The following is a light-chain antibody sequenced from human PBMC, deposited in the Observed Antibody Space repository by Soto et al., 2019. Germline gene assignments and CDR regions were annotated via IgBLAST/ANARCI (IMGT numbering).Light chain of an antibody. CDR3: YQYGSTPPT. Sequence: EIVLPQSPGTLSLSPGERAPLSGRASQSVSSSYLAWYQQKPGQAPRLLIYGASSGATDIPDRFSGSGSGTDFTLTISRLEPEDFVVFYCYQYGSTPPTFGQGTKVDIK. V-gene: IGKV3-20*01. CDR2: GAS. CDR1: QSVSSSY. J-gene: IGKJ1*01.